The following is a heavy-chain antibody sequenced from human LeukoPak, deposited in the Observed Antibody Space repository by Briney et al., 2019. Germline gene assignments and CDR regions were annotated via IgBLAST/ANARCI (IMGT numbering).Heavy chain of an antibody. V-gene: IGHV1-8*01. CDR3: ARGPLSTQYFQH. CDR1: GYTFTSYD. Sequence: ASVKVSCKASGYTFTSYDIHWVRQAPGQGLEWMGWMNPNSCNTGYAHKFQGRVTMTRNTSINTAYMELSSLRSEDTAVYSCARGPLSTQYFQHWGQGTLVTVSS. J-gene: IGHJ1*01. CDR2: MNPNSCNT.